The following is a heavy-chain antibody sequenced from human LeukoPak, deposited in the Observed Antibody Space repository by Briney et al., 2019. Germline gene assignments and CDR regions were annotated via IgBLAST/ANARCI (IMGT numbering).Heavy chain of an antibody. D-gene: IGHD2/OR15-2a*01. CDR2: IKEDGSEA. V-gene: IGHV3-7*01. CDR1: GFTFSRYW. CDR3: AREVIGDYYYYYMDV. Sequence: PGGSLRLSCAAAGFTFSRYWMSWVRQATGKGLECVAKIKEDGSEAHYVDSVKGRFTISRDNAKESLYLQMNTLRAEDTAVYYCAREVIGDYYYYYMDVWGKGTTVTVSS. J-gene: IGHJ6*03.